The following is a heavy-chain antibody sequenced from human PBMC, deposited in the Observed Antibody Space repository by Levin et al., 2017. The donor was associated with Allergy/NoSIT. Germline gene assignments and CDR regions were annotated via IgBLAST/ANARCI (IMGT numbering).Heavy chain of an antibody. CDR2: ISSSSSYI. D-gene: IGHD6-6*01. CDR3: ARDSSSSGNYYYCMDV. CDR1: GFTFSSYS. J-gene: IGHJ6*02. Sequence: GGSLRLSCAASGFTFSSYSMNWVRQAPGKGLEWVSSISSSSSYIYYADSVKGRFTISRDNAQTSLYLQMNSLRAEDTAVYDCARDSSSSGNYYYCMDVWGQGTTVTVSS. V-gene: IGHV3-21*01.